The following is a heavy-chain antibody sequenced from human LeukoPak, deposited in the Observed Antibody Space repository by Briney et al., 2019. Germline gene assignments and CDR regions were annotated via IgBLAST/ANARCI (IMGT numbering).Heavy chain of an antibody. V-gene: IGHV4-59*01. CDR1: GGSISSYY. J-gene: IGHJ4*02. Sequence: TSETLSLTCTVSGGSISSYYWSWIRQPPGKGLEWIGYIYYSGSTNYNPSLKSRVTISVDTSKNQFSLKLSSVTAADTAVYYCARVSLRGEVDYWGQGTLVTVSS. CDR3: ARVSLRGEVDY. D-gene: IGHD3-10*01. CDR2: IYYSGST.